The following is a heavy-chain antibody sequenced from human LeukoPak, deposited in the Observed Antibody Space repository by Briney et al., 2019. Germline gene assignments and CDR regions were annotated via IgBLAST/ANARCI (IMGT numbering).Heavy chain of an antibody. V-gene: IGHV3-23*01. CDR3: AIHHFLEWLGGP. CDR1: GFTFSSYA. J-gene: IGHJ5*02. CDR2: ISGSRT. D-gene: IGHD3-3*01. Sequence: GGSLRLSCAASGFTFSSYAMSWARQAPGKGLEWVSTISGSRTYYADSVKGRFTISRDNSKNTLYLQMNSLRAEDTAVYYCAIHHFLEWLGGPWGQGTLVTVSS.